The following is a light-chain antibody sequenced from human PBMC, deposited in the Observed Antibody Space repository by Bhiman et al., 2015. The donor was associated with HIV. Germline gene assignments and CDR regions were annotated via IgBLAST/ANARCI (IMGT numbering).Light chain of an antibody. J-gene: IGLJ1*01. V-gene: IGLV2-14*03. CDR2: DVD. CDR3: QSYDSGRGLYL. Sequence: QSALTQPASVSGSPGQSISISCTGTSLDIGRYDFVSWYQQQPGKAPKVIIYDVDERPSGISNRFSGSKSGTSASLAITGLQAEDEADYYCQSYDSGRGLYLFGGGTSVTVL. CDR1: SLDIGRYDF.